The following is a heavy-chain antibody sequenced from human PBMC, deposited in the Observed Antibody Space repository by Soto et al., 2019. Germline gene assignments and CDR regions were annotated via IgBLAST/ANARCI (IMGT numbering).Heavy chain of an antibody. J-gene: IGHJ5*02. D-gene: IGHD6-13*01. CDR3: ARGDHGPSSSSFDT. CDR1: GGSVNSGGYY. Sequence: SETLSLTCTVSGGSVNSGGYYCSWIRQPPGKGLEWIGFIFYNGGTSYNPSLGSRVTISADTSKTLFSLNLNFVTAADTAVYYCARGDHGPSSSSFDTWGQGNLGTVS. CDR2: IFYNGGT. V-gene: IGHV4-61*03.